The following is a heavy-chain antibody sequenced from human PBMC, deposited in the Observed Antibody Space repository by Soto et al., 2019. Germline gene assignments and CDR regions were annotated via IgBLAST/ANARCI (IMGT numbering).Heavy chain of an antibody. CDR2: VYSSGST. J-gene: IGHJ4*02. V-gene: IGHV4-4*07. CDR1: GGSISSYY. CDR3: ARSLRYCDWSWVY. D-gene: IGHD3-9*01. Sequence: QVQLQESGPGLVKPSETLSLTCTVSGGSISSYYWSWIRQPAGKGLEWIGRVYSSGSTNFNPSLKSRVTMSVDTSKNQFSLKLSSVTAADTAVYFCARSLRYCDWSWVYWGQGTLVTVSS.